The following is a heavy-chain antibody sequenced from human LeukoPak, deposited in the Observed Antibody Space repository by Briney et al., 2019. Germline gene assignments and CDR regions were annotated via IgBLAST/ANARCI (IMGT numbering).Heavy chain of an antibody. CDR1: GFTFGDYA. CDR2: IRSKAYGGPT. Sequence: KPGRSLRLSCTASGFTFGDYAMSWFRQAPGKGLEWVGFIRSKAYGGPTEYAASVKGRFTISRDDSKSTAYLQMNSLKTEDTAVYYCTRDRSAWQQLQLYWGQGTLVTVSS. J-gene: IGHJ4*02. D-gene: IGHD6-13*01. CDR3: TRDRSAWQQLQLY. V-gene: IGHV3-49*05.